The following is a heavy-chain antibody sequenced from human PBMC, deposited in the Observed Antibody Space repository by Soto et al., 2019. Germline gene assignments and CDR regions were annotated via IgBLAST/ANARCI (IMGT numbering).Heavy chain of an antibody. D-gene: IGHD2-2*02. CDR2: IIPIVGIA. CDR3: ARVSAYDCSSTSCYRAYGASFDY. J-gene: IGHJ4*02. Sequence: GASVKLSSKASRVAINSYTRRSVRHAPGQRLEWIGRIIPIVGIANYAQKFQGRVTITADKSTSTAYMELSSLRSEDTAVYYCARVSAYDCSSTSCYRAYGASFDYWGQGTLVTVSS. V-gene: IGHV1-69*02. CDR1: RVAINSYT.